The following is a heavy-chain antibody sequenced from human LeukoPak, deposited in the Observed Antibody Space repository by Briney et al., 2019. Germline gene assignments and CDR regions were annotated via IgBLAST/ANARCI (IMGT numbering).Heavy chain of an antibody. V-gene: IGHV4-59*08. Sequence: SETLSLTCTVSGGSINTYFWSWIRQPPGKGLEWIGYIYYSGSTNYNPSLKSRVTISVDTSKNQFSLKLSSVTAADTAVYYCARRWGADYWGQGTLVTVSS. CDR1: GGSINTYF. D-gene: IGHD3-16*01. J-gene: IGHJ4*02. CDR3: ARRWGADY. CDR2: IYYSGST.